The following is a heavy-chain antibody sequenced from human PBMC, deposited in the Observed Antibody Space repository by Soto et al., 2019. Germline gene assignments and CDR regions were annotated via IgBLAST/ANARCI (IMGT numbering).Heavy chain of an antibody. CDR3: ASSEGAAGIVWFDT. CDR2: ISGNGVNT. Sequence: EVQLLESGGALVQPGGSLRLSCAASGFSFSNYAMTWVRQAPGKGLEWVAGISGNGVNTHHADSVKGRFTISRDNAQNTVFLQMISLSVDDTAQYYCASSEGAAGIVWFDTWGQGTPVTVSS. CDR1: GFSFSNYA. J-gene: IGHJ5*02. D-gene: IGHD6-13*01. V-gene: IGHV3-23*01.